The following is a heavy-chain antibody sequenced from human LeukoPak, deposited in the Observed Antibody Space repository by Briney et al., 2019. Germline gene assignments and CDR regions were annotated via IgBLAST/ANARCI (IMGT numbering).Heavy chain of an antibody. J-gene: IGHJ4*02. D-gene: IGHD3-10*01. CDR3: ARGRSHYGSGSYFFDY. CDR2: FFYSGSP. Sequence: SETLSLTCTVSGGSISSRSHYWGWIRQPPGKGLEWIGSFFYSGSPYFTPSLKSRVTISVDTSKNQFSLKLSSVTAADTAVYYCARGRSHYGSGSYFFDYWGQGTLVTVSS. CDR1: GGSISSRSHY. V-gene: IGHV4-39*07.